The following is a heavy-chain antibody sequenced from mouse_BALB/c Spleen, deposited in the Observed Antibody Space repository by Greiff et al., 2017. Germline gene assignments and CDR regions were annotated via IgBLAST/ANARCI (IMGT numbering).Heavy chain of an antibody. CDR3: ARWLDGYYNY. Sequence: QVQLQQPGAELVKPGASVKMSCKASGYTFTSYNMHWVKQTPGQGLEWIGAIYPGNGDTSYNQKFKGKATLTADKSSSTAYMQLSSLTSEDSAVYYCARWLDGYYNYWGQGTTLTVSS. D-gene: IGHD2-3*01. V-gene: IGHV1-12*01. CDR1: GYTFTSYN. CDR2: IYPGNGDT. J-gene: IGHJ2*01.